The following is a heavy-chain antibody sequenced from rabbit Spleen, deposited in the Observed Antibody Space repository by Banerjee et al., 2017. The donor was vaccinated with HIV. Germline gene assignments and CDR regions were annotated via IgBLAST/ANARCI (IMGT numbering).Heavy chain of an antibody. J-gene: IGHJ4*01. CDR2: IYTDSGAT. D-gene: IGHD1-1*01. CDR3: ARDLVGVIGWNFYL. CDR1: GFSFSIYC. Sequence: QSLEESGGDLVKPGASLTLTCTASGFSFSIYCICWVRQAPGKGLEWIGCIYTDSGATYYATWAKGRFTVSRTSSTKVTLQMTSLTAADRATYFCARDLVGVIGWNFYLWGPGTLVTVS. V-gene: IGHV1S40*01.